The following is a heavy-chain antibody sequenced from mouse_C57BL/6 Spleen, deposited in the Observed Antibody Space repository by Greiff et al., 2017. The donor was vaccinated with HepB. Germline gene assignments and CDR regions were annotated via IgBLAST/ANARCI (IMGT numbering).Heavy chain of an antibody. J-gene: IGHJ1*03. CDR1: GYAFSSSW. D-gene: IGHD1-1*01. Sequence: QVQLQQSGPELVKPGDSVKISCKASGYAFSSSWMNWVKQRPGKGLEWIGRIYPGDGDTNYNGKLKGKATLTADKSSSTAYMQLSSLTSEDSAVYFCARYYGRGFDVWGTGTTVTVSS. V-gene: IGHV1-82*01. CDR2: IYPGDGDT. CDR3: ARYYGRGFDV.